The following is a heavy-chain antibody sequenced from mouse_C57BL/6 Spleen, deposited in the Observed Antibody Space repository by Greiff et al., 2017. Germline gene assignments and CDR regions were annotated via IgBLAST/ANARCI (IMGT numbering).Heavy chain of an antibody. Sequence: QVQLKQSGAELVRPGASVKMSCKASGYTFTSYNMHWVKQTPRQGLEWIGAIYPGNGDTSYNQKFKGKATLTVDKSSSTAYMQLSTLTSEDSAVFAGASSSTTVVGYFDYWGQGTTLTVSS. CDR1: GYTFTSYN. D-gene: IGHD1-1*01. V-gene: IGHV1-12*01. J-gene: IGHJ2*01. CDR3: ASSSTTVVGYFDY. CDR2: IYPGNGDT.